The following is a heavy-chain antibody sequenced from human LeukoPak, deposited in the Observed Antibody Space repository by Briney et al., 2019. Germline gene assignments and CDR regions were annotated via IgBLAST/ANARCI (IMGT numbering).Heavy chain of an antibody. V-gene: IGHV3-7*01. CDR1: GFTFSSYW. Sequence: GGSLRLSCAASGFTFSSYWMSWVRQAPGKGLEWVANIKQDGSEKYYVDSVKGRFTISRDNAKNSLYLQMNSLRAEDTAVYYCARYCYDSSGYPSLFDYWGQGTLVTVSS. CDR2: IKQDGSEK. D-gene: IGHD3-22*01. J-gene: IGHJ4*02. CDR3: ARYCYDSSGYPSLFDY.